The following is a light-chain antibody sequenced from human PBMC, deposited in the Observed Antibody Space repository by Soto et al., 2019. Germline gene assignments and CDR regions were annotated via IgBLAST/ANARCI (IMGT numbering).Light chain of an antibody. CDR2: AAS. V-gene: IGKV1-39*01. CDR1: QSISSY. Sequence: DIQMTQSPSSLSASVGDRVTITCRASQSISSYLNWYQQKPGKAPNLLIYAASTLQSGVPSRFSGSGSGTDFTLTISSLKPEDFETYFCQQVNGYPRDITFGGGTRVEI. J-gene: IGKJ4*01. CDR3: QQVNGYPRDIT.